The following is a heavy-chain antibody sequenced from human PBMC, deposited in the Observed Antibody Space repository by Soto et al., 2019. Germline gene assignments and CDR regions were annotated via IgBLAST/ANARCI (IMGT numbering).Heavy chain of an antibody. V-gene: IGHV3-23*01. Sequence: EVQLLESGGGLVQPGGSLRLSCAASGFTFSSYAMSWVRQAPGKGLEWVSAISGSGGSTYYADSVKGRFTISRDNSKNTLYLQMNSLRAEDTAVYYCAKDQGYGDYDWNAFDIWGQGTMVTVSS. D-gene: IGHD4-17*01. J-gene: IGHJ3*02. CDR2: ISGSGGST. CDR3: AKDQGYGDYDWNAFDI. CDR1: GFTFSSYA.